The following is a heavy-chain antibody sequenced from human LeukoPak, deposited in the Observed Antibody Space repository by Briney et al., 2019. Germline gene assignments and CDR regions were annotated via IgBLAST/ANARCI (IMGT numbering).Heavy chain of an antibody. CDR3: TRGPIAYYYMDV. J-gene: IGHJ6*03. Sequence: SETLSLTCTVSGGSISSYYWSWIRQPPGKGLEWIGNIYYSGSTNYNPSLKSRVTISVDTSKNQFSLKLSSVTAADTAVYYCTRGPIAYYYMDVWGKGTTVTISS. CDR1: GGSISSYY. CDR2: IYYSGST. D-gene: IGHD3-22*01. V-gene: IGHV4-59*01.